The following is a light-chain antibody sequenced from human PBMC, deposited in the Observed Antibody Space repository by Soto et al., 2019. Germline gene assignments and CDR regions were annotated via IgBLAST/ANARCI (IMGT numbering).Light chain of an antibody. Sequence: EIVMTQSPVTLSVSPLERSTLSCRASQSVSDNLAWYQQKPGQAPRLLFYGASTRATDIPVRFSGSGSGTEFTLTISSLQSEDFAVYYCQQYNNWPLTFGGGTKVDIK. J-gene: IGKJ4*01. CDR2: GAS. CDR3: QQYNNWPLT. V-gene: IGKV3D-15*01. CDR1: QSVSDN.